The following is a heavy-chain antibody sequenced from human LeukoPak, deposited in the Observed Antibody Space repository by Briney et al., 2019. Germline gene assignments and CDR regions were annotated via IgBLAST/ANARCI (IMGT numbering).Heavy chain of an antibody. J-gene: IGHJ6*03. CDR2: VYYSGST. Sequence: PSETLSLTCTVSGGSINSSSYYWGWIRQPPGKGLEWIGSVYYSGSTHYNPSLKSQVTISVDTSKNHFSLRLSSATAADTAVYYCARQSIAARGYYYYMDVWGKGTTVTVSS. CDR1: GGSINSSSYY. D-gene: IGHD6-6*01. CDR3: ARQSIAARGYYYYMDV. V-gene: IGHV4-39*01.